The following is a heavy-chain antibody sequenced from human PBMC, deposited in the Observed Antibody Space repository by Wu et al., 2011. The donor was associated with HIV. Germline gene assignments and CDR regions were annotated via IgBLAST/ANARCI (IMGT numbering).Heavy chain of an antibody. CDR3: ARDPGEAVAGRFPGLNAFDI. CDR1: GGTFSSYA. D-gene: IGHD6-19*01. CDR2: IIPIFGTA. V-gene: IGHV1-69*14. Sequence: QVQLVQSGAEVKKPGSSVKVSCKASGGTFSSYAISWVRQAPGQGLEWMGGIIPIFGTANYAQKFQGRVTITADKSTSTAYMELSSLRSEDTAVYYCARDPGEAVAGRFPGLNAFDIWGQGTMVTVSS. J-gene: IGHJ3*02.